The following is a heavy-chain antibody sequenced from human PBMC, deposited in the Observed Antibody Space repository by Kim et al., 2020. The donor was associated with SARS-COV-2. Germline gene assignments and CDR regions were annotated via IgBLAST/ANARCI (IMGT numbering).Heavy chain of an antibody. CDR3: AGEYWGAPDY. Sequence: GGSLRLSCAASGFAFSDYFMSWIRQAPGKGLEWVSHISTTRSHTMYADSVKGRXPICXXNAKNSLYLXMNSLRADDTSXXXCAGEYWGAPDYWGQXXLVTVS. V-gene: IGHV3-11*06. J-gene: IGHJ4*02. D-gene: IGHD2-8*02. CDR1: GFAFSDYF. CDR2: ISTTRSHT.